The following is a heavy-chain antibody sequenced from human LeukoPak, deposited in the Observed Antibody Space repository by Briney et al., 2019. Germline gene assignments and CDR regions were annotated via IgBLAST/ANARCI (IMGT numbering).Heavy chain of an antibody. J-gene: IGHJ4*02. CDR1: GYTFSAYY. D-gene: IGHD4-23*01. Sequence: ASVKVSCKASGYTFSAYYIHWVRQAPGQGLGWMGWINPKSGGTNYAQKFQGRVTMTRDTSINTAYMELSGLTSDDTAVYFCARDRGGAVVTPFDSWGPGTLVTVSS. CDR2: INPKSGGT. CDR3: ARDRGGAVVTPFDS. V-gene: IGHV1-2*02.